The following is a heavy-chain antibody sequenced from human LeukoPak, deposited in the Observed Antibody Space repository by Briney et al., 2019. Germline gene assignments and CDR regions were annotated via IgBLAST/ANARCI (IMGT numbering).Heavy chain of an antibody. CDR3: AGSKELRGDWFDP. D-gene: IGHD1-26*01. Sequence: GGSLRLSCAASGFTFSSYEMNWVRQAPGKGLEWVSYIGSSGSTIYYADSVKGRFTISRDNAKNSLYLQMNSLRAEDTAVYYCAGSKELRGDWFDPWGQGTLVTVSS. CDR1: GFTFSSYE. V-gene: IGHV3-48*03. CDR2: IGSSGSTI. J-gene: IGHJ5*02.